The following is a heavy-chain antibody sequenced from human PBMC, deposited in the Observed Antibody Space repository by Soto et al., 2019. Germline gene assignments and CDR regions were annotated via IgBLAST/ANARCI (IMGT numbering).Heavy chain of an antibody. J-gene: IGHJ6*02. Sequence: GGSLRLSCAASGFTFSSYWMSWVRQAPGKGLEWVANIKQDGSEKYYVDSVKGRFTISRDNAKNSLYLQMNSLRAEDTAVYYCARDRDYYYYGMDVWGQGTTVTVSS. CDR2: IKQDGSEK. V-gene: IGHV3-7*01. CDR1: GFTFSSYW. CDR3: ARDRDYYYYGMDV. D-gene: IGHD3-10*01.